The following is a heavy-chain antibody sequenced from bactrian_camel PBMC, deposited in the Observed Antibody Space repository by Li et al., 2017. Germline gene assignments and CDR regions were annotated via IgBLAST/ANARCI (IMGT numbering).Heavy chain of an antibody. CDR2: LWSGGGSA. J-gene: IGHJ4*01. V-gene: IGHV3S40*01. CDR1: MSIYSNRC. CDR3: GANRGSICPVVFARFEYTY. D-gene: IGHD1*01. Sequence: VQLVESGGGSVQAGGSLRLSCAVSMSIYSNRCMSWFRQTPGKEREGIVALWSGGGSAYYSDSVKDRFTISQDNAKNTVCLQMNNLKPEDTAMYYCGANRGSICPVVFARFEYTYRGQGTQVTVS.